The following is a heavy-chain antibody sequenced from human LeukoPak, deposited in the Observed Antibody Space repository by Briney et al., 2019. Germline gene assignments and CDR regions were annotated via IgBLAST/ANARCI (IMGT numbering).Heavy chain of an antibody. CDR1: GGSISNSGYY. CDR3: ARDDSSGYYFED. CDR2: VSYSGST. V-gene: IGHV4-39*07. Sequence: SETLSLTCTVSGGSISNSGYYWGWIRQPPGKGLEWIGTVSYSGSTYYNPSLKSRVTISVDTSKNQFSLKLSSVTAADTAVYYCARDDSSGYYFEDWGQGTLVTVSS. J-gene: IGHJ4*02. D-gene: IGHD3-22*01.